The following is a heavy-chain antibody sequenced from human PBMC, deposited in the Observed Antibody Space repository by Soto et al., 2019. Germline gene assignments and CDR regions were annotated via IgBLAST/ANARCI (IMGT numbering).Heavy chain of an antibody. J-gene: IGHJ6*02. Sequence: PGGSLRLSCAASGFTFSPYYMHWVRQVPGQGLVWVSYINSVGTTSYADSVRGRFTVSRDNAKNTLYLEMNSLTGEDTALYYCARGGCSSTSCLDVWGEGTTVTV. V-gene: IGHV3-74*01. CDR3: ARGGCSSTSCLDV. CDR2: INSVGTT. D-gene: IGHD2-2*01. CDR1: GFTFSPYY.